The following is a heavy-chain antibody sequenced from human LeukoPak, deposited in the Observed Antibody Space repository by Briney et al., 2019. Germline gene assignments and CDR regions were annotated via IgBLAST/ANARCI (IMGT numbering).Heavy chain of an antibody. V-gene: IGHV3-23*01. CDR1: GFTFSSYA. D-gene: IGHD6-19*01. CDR3: AKDREGQWLVRILDY. J-gene: IGHJ4*02. CDR2: ISGSGGST. Sequence: GGSLRLSCAASGFTFSSYAMSWVRQAPGKGREWVSAISGSGGSTYYADSVKGRFTISRDNSKNTLYLQMNSLRAEDTAVYYCAKDREGQWLVRILDYWGQGTLVTVSS.